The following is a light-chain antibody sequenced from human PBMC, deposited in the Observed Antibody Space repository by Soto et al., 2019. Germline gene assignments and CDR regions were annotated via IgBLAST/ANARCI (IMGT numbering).Light chain of an antibody. J-gene: IGKJ2*01. V-gene: IGKV4-1*01. CDR1: QSVLYSSNNKNY. CDR3: QQYYSTPHT. CDR2: SAS. Sequence: DIVMTQSPDSLAVSLGERATINCKSSQSVLYSSNNKNYLAWYQQKPGQPPKLLIYSASTRASGVPDRFSGSVSWTDFTLTISSLQAEDVAVYYCQQYYSTPHTFGQGTKLEFK.